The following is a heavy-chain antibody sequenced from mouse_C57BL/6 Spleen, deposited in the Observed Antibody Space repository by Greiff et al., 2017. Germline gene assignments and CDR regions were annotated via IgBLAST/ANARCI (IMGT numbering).Heavy chain of an antibody. V-gene: IGHV1-53*01. CDR1: GYTFTSYW. J-gene: IGHJ1*03. D-gene: IGHD1-1*01. Sequence: QVQLQQPGTELVKPGASVKLSCKASGYTFTSYWMNWVKQRPGQGLEWIGNINPSNGGTNYNEKFKSKATLTVDKSSSTAYMQLISLSSEDSAVYYCALITTIVYEDWYFDVWGTGTTVTVSS. CDR3: ALITTIVYEDWYFDV. CDR2: INPSNGGT.